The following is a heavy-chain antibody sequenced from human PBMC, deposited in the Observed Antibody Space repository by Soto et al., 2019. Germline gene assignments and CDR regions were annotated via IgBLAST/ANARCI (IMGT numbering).Heavy chain of an antibody. D-gene: IGHD2-2*01. CDR1: GGSFSGYY. V-gene: IGHV4-34*01. CDR3: ARGMTYCSSTSCYTFDY. CDR2: INHSGST. J-gene: IGHJ4*02. Sequence: QVQLQQWVAGLLKPSETLSLTCAVYGGSFSGYYWSWIRQPPGKGLEWIGEINHSGSTNYNPSLKSRVTISVDTSKNQFSLKLSSVNAADTAVYYCARGMTYCSSTSCYTFDYWGQGTLVTVSS.